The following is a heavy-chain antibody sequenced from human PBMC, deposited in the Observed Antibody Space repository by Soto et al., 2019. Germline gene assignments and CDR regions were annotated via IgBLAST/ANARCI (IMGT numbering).Heavy chain of an antibody. CDR3: ARGDFWSGNDAFDI. Sequence: GGSLRLSSAASGFTFSSYSMNWVRQAPGKGLEWVSSISSSSSYIYYADSVKGRFTISRDNAKNSLYLQMNSLRAEDTAVYYCARGDFWSGNDAFDIWGQGTMVTVSS. D-gene: IGHD3-3*01. CDR1: GFTFSSYS. V-gene: IGHV3-21*01. J-gene: IGHJ3*02. CDR2: ISSSSSYI.